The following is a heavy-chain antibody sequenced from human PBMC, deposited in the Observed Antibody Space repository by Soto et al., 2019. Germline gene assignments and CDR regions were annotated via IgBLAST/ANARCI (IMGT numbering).Heavy chain of an antibody. CDR1: GFTCGNYG. D-gene: IGHD1-26*01. Sequence: GGSRRRSCTGSGFTCGNYGMHWVRQAPGKGLEWVASTSYDGNNKYYADSLKGRFTISRDNSKKMVYLQMTSLGPEDTAVYYCAKGGGSARDFDYWCQGALVTVSS. V-gene: IGHV3-30*18. CDR2: TSYDGNNK. J-gene: IGHJ4*02. CDR3: AKGGGSARDFDY.